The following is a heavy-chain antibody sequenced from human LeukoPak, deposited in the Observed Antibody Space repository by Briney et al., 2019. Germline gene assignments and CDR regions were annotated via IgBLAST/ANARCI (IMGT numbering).Heavy chain of an antibody. V-gene: IGHV3-30-3*01. Sequence: PGGSLRLSCAASGFTVSSNYMSWIRQAPGKGLEWVAVISYDGSNKYYADSVKGRFTISRDNSKNTLYLQMNSLRAEDTAVYYCAREAYSSGCFDYWGQGTLVTVSS. CDR3: AREAYSSGCFDY. CDR2: ISYDGSNK. J-gene: IGHJ4*02. CDR1: GFTVSSNY. D-gene: IGHD6-19*01.